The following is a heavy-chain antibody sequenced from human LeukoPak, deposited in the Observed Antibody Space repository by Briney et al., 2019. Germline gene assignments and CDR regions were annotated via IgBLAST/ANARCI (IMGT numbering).Heavy chain of an antibody. CDR1: GFTFSSYW. Sequence: GGSLRLSCAASGFTFSSYWMNWVRQAPGKGLVWVSRIASDGSSTTYADSVKGRFSISRDNAKNTLYLQMNSLRAEDTAVYYCVRDFGESSGYYFDYWGQGTLVTVSS. CDR2: IASDGSST. D-gene: IGHD3-22*01. J-gene: IGHJ4*02. V-gene: IGHV3-74*01. CDR3: VRDFGESSGYYFDY.